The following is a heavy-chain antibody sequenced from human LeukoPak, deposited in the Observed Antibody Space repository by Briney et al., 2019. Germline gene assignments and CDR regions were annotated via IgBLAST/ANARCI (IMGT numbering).Heavy chain of an antibody. CDR1: GYTFTGCF. J-gene: IGHJ4*02. D-gene: IGHD3-22*01. CDR2: INPNNGGT. V-gene: IGHV1-2*02. CDR3: ASGYVDTSGYGTAVVFDY. Sequence: SVTFSCKASGYTFTGCFMHCVRQAPGHGLEWMGWINPNNGGTNYAQKFQGKVTMTRDTSISTAYMELSGLRSDDTAVYSCASGYVDTSGYGTAVVFDYWGQGTLVTGSS.